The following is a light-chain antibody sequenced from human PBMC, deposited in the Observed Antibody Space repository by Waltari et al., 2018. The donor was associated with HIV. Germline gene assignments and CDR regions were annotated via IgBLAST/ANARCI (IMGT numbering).Light chain of an antibody. CDR2: LTS. J-gene: IGKJ4*01. CDR1: GMLFEHNGYHF. V-gene: IGKV2-28*01. CDR3: MQALQRPLT. Sequence: DIVMTQSPLALVVTPGEPASISCRSSGMLFEHNGYHFLQWYVQKPGQSPQLLMFLTSKRASGVPDRFSGSGSGTDFTLRISSVEAEDVGVYYCMQALQRPLTFGGGTKVEIK.